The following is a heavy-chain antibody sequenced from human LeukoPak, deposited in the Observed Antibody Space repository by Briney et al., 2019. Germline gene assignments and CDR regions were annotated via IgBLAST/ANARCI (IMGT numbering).Heavy chain of an antibody. V-gene: IGHV4-31*03. CDR3: ARAVLSSPVQYYFDY. CDR1: GGSISSGGYY. J-gene: IGHJ4*02. Sequence: SETLSLTCTVSGGSISSGGYYWSWIRQHPGKGLEWIGYIYYSGSTYYNPSLKSRVTISVDTSKNQFSLKLSSVTAADTAVYYCARAVLSSPVQYYFDYWGQGTLVTLSS. CDR2: IYYSGST. D-gene: IGHD6-13*01.